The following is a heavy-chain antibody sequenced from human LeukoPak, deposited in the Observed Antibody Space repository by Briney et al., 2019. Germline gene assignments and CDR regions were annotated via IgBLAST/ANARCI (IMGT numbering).Heavy chain of an antibody. D-gene: IGHD4-17*01. Sequence: PSQTLSLTCTVSGGSISSGDYYWSWIRQPPGKGLEWIGYIYYSGSTYYNPSLKSRVTISVDTSKNQFSLKLSSVTAADTAVYYCARGREETNDYGDSYWYFDLWGRGTLVTVSS. CDR2: IYYSGST. V-gene: IGHV4-30-4*01. J-gene: IGHJ2*01. CDR1: GGSISSGDYY. CDR3: ARGREETNDYGDSYWYFDL.